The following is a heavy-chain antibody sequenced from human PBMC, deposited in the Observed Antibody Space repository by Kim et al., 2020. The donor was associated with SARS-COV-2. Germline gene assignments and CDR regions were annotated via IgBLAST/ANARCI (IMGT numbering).Heavy chain of an antibody. CDR1: GFTFDDYA. CDR2: ISWNSGSI. Sequence: GGSLRLSCAASGFTFDDYAMHWVRQAPGKGLEWVSGISWNSGSIGYADSVKGRFTISRDNAKNSLYLQMNSLRAEDTALYYCAKDHAIMVRGVIFRGWFDPWGQGTLGTVSS. V-gene: IGHV3-9*01. CDR3: AKDHAIMVRGVIFRGWFDP. D-gene: IGHD3-10*01. J-gene: IGHJ5*02.